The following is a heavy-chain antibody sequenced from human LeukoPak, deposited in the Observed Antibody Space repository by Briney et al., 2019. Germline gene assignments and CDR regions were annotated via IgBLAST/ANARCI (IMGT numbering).Heavy chain of an antibody. CDR1: GGSISSYY. CDR3: ARASVAGLDYFDY. J-gene: IGHJ4*02. D-gene: IGHD6-19*01. V-gene: IGHV4-59*01. CDR2: IYYSGST. Sequence: SETLSLTCTVSGGSISSYYWSWIRQPPGKGLEWIGYIYYSGSTNYNPSLKSRVTISVDTSKNQFSLKLSSVTAADTAVYYCARASVAGLDYFDYWGQGTLVTVSS.